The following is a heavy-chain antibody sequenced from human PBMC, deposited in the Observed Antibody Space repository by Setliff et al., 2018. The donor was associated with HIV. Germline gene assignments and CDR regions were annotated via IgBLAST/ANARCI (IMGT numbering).Heavy chain of an antibody. CDR2: MNPNSGNT. Sequence: ASVKVSCKASGYTFSSYDINWVRQATGQGLEWMGWMNPNSGNTGYAQKFQGRVTMTRDTSISTAYMELNNLKFEDTAVYYCAIRREVVVATTRRGLDIWGQGTMVTVSS. CDR1: GYTFSSYD. CDR3: AIRREVVVATTRRGLDI. V-gene: IGHV1-8*02. J-gene: IGHJ3*02. D-gene: IGHD2-15*01.